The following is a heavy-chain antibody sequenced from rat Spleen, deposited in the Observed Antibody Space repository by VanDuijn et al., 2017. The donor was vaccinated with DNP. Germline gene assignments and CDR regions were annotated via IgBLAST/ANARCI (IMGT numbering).Heavy chain of an antibody. Sequence: EVQLVESGGGLVQPGRSLKLSCAASGFTFSDYYMAWVRQAPKKGLEWVASISYEGSSTHYGDSVKGRFTISRDNAKSTLYLQMDSLRSEDTATYYCTRQGGLGDFDYWGQGVMVPVSS. CDR3: TRQGGLGDFDY. J-gene: IGHJ2*01. D-gene: IGHD5-1*01. V-gene: IGHV5-22*01. CDR1: GFTFSDYY. CDR2: ISYEGSST.